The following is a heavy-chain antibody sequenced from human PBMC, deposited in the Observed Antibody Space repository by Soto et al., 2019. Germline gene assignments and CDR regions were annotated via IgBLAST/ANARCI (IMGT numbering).Heavy chain of an antibody. CDR1: GFTFSTYG. CDR3: AKDEGGSYPPFGS. D-gene: IGHD1-26*01. J-gene: IGHJ4*02. CDR2: ISYDGSNK. V-gene: IGHV3-30*18. Sequence: QVQLVESGGGVVQPGRSLRLSCAASGFTFSTYGMHWLRQAPGKGLEWVAVISYDGSNKNYADSVKGRFTISRDNSKKMLYLQMNSLRAEDMAVYYCAKDEGGSYPPFGSGGQGTLVTVSS.